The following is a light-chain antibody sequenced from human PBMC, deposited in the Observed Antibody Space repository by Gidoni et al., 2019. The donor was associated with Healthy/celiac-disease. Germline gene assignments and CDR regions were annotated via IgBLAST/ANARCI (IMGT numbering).Light chain of an antibody. J-gene: IGKJ2*01. CDR2: GAS. CDR3: QQYGSSPYT. V-gene: IGKV3-20*01. CDR1: QSVSSSY. Sequence: IVLTQSPGTLSLSPGERATLSCRASQSVSSSYLAWYQQKPGQAPRLLIYGASSRATGIPDRFSGSWSGTDFTLPISRLEPEDFAVYYCQQYGSSPYTFGQGTKLEIK.